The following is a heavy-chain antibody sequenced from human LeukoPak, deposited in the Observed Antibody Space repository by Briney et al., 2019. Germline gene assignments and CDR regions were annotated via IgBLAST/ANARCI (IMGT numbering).Heavy chain of an antibody. Sequence: SETLSLTCAVYGGSFSGYYWSWIRQPPGKGLGWIGEINHSGSTNYNPSLKSRVTISVDTSKNQFSLKLSSVTAADTAVYYCARGQAKWLSAHNWFDPWGQGTLVTVSS. D-gene: IGHD3-22*01. CDR3: ARGQAKWLSAHNWFDP. V-gene: IGHV4-34*01. CDR1: GGSFSGYY. J-gene: IGHJ5*02. CDR2: INHSGST.